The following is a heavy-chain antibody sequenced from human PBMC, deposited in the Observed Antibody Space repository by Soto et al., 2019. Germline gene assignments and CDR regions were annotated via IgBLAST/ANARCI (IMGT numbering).Heavy chain of an antibody. Sequence: QVQLQQWGAGLLKPSETLSLTCAVYGGSFSGYYWSWIRQPPGKGLEWIGEINHSGSTNYNPSLKSRVTISVDTSKNQFSLKLSSVTAADTAVYYCARGRVAASTWFDPWCQGTLVTVSS. D-gene: IGHD6-19*01. V-gene: IGHV4-34*01. CDR2: INHSGST. CDR1: GGSFSGYY. J-gene: IGHJ5*02. CDR3: ARGRVAASTWFDP.